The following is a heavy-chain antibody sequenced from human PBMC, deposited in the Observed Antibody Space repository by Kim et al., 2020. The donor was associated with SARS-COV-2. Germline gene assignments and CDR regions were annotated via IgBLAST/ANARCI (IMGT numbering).Heavy chain of an antibody. V-gene: IGHV1-18*04. J-gene: IGHJ6*02. CDR1: GYTFTSYG. CDR3: AKEDHRMTSATTSRFYYGMDV. CDR2: INVYNGNT. Sequence: ASVKVSCKASGYTFTSYGISWVRQAPGQGLEWMGWINVYNGNTNYAQKLQGRVTLTTDTSTNTAYMEMRNLRSDDTAVYYCAKEDHRMTSATTSRFYYGMDVWGQGTTVTVSS. D-gene: IGHD4-4*01.